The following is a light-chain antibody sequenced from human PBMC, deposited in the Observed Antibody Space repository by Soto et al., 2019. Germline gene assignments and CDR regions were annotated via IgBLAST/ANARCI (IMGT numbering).Light chain of an antibody. CDR3: QQYNEWPLT. V-gene: IGKV3-15*01. CDR2: GAS. CDR1: QSVSNN. J-gene: IGKJ3*01. Sequence: EIVVSQSPGTLSVSPRERATLSCRASQSVSNNLAWYQQKPGQGPWLLMYGASTRATGIPARFSGSGSGTEFTLTISSLQSEDSAVYYCQQYNEWPLTFGPGTKVDIK.